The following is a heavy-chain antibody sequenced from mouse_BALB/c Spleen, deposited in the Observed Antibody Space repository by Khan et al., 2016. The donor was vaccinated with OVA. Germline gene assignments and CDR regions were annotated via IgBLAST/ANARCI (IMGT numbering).Heavy chain of an antibody. CDR1: GFSLTSYG. D-gene: IGHD2-4*01. V-gene: IGHV2-2*02. Sequence: QVQLQQSGPGLVQPSQSLSITCAVSGFSLTSYGVHWVRQSPGKGLEWLGMIWSGGITDYNAAFISRLTINKDNSKSQVFFKMNSLQTNDTAIYYCGRNYDYDEGLAYWGQGTLVTVSA. J-gene: IGHJ3*01. CDR2: IWSGGIT. CDR3: GRNYDYDEGLAY.